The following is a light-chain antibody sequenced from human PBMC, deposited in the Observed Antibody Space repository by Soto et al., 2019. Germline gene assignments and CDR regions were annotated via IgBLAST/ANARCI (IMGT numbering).Light chain of an antibody. Sequence: EIVLTQSPGTLSLSPGERATLSCRASQSVRNNYLAWYQQRPGQAPRLLMYGASTRATGVPGRFSGSGSGAEFTLTISGLQSEDFAVYYCQQYNSWPPYTFGQGTKVDIK. V-gene: IGKV3-15*01. CDR3: QQYNSWPPYT. J-gene: IGKJ2*01. CDR2: GAS. CDR1: QSVRNN.